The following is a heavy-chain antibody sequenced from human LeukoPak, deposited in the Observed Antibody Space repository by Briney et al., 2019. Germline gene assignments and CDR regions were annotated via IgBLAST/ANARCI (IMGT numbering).Heavy chain of an antibody. CDR2: IYYSGST. Sequence: SETLSLTCTVSGGSISSYYWSWIRQPPGKGLEWIGYIYYSGSTNYNPSLKSRVTISIDTSKNQFSLNLSTVTAADTAVYYCARGYRYGYHYFDYWGQGTLVTVSS. V-gene: IGHV4-59*01. J-gene: IGHJ4*02. CDR3: ARGYRYGYHYFDY. D-gene: IGHD5-18*01. CDR1: GGSISSYY.